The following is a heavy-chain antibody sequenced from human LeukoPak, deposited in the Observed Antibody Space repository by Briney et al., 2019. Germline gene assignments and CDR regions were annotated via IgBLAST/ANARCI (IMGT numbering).Heavy chain of an antibody. CDR1: GYSFTSYW. J-gene: IGHJ6*03. D-gene: IGHD3-3*01. CDR2: IYPGDSDT. CDR3: ARHARALRFLEWSKGTYYYYMDV. V-gene: IGHV5-51*01. Sequence: GESLKISCKGSGYSFTSYWIGWVRQMPGKGLEWMGIIYPGDSDTRYSPSFQGQVTISADKSISTAYLQWSSLKASDTAMYYCARHARALRFLEWSKGTYYYYMDVWGKGTTVTVSS.